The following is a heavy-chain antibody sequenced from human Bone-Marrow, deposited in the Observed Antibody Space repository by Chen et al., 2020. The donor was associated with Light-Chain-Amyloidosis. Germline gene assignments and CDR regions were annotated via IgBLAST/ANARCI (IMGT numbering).Heavy chain of an antibody. CDR2: INHSGST. V-gene: IGHV4-34*01. CDR3: ARGRRITVMVFDY. J-gene: IGHJ4*02. CDR1: GGSFSGYY. D-gene: IGHD3-22*01. Sequence: QVQLQQWGAGLLKPSETLSLTCAVYGGSFSGYYWSWIRQPPGKGLEWIVEINHSGSTNYNPSLQSRITISVDTSKNQFSLKLSPVTAAYTAVYCCARGRRITVMVFDYWGQGTLVTVSS.